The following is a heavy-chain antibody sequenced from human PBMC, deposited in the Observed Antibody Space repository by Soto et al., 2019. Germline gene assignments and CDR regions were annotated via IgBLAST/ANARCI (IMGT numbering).Heavy chain of an antibody. V-gene: IGHV1-69*01. Sequence: QVQLVQSGAEVKKPGSSVKVSCKASGGTFSSYALSWVRQAPGQGLEWMGGIIPIFGTANYAQKFQGRVTITADESTRTAYMELSSLRSEDTAGYYCARLAALLFYYGVDFWGQGNTVTVSS. J-gene: IGHJ6*02. D-gene: IGHD3-10*01. CDR1: GGTFSSYA. CDR2: IIPIFGTA. CDR3: ARLAALLFYYGVDF.